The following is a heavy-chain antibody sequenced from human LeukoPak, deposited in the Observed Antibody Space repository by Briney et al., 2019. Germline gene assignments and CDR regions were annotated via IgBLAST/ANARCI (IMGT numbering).Heavy chain of an antibody. J-gene: IGHJ4*02. CDR2: IKDDGSEK. D-gene: IGHD3-3*01. Sequence: GGSLRLSCVGSGFTFSSYWMTWVRQAPGKGLEWVANIKDDGSEKYSVDSVKGRFTISRDNSKNTLYLQMNSLRAEDTAVYYCAKDRGNTIFGVALDYWGQGTLVTVSS. CDR1: GFTFSSYW. CDR3: AKDRGNTIFGVALDY. V-gene: IGHV3-7*03.